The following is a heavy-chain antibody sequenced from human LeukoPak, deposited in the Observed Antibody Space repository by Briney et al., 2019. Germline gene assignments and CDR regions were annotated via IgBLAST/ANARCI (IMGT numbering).Heavy chain of an antibody. CDR2: IKQDGSEK. CDR1: GFTFSSYW. V-gene: IGHV3-7*01. J-gene: IGHJ3*02. D-gene: IGHD3-9*01. CDR3: ARVTRTKLRYFDWFKRSRAFDI. Sequence: GGSLRLSCAASGFTFSSYWMSWVRQAPGKGLEWVANIKQDGSEKYYVDSVKGRFTISRDNAKNSLYLQMNSLRAEDTAVYYCARVTRTKLRYFDWFKRSRAFDIWGQGTMATVS.